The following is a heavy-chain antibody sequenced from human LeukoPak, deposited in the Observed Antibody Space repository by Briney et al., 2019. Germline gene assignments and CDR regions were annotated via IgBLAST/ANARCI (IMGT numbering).Heavy chain of an antibody. V-gene: IGHV3-30-3*01. CDR3: ARDPQSSYGMDV. CDR1: GFTFSSYA. CDR2: ISYDGSNK. J-gene: IGHJ6*02. Sequence: GSLRLSCAASGFTFSSYAMHWVRQAPGKGLEWVAVISYDGSNKYYADSVMGRFTISRDNSKNTLYLQMNSLRAEDTAVYYCARDPQSSYGMDVWGQGTTVTVSS.